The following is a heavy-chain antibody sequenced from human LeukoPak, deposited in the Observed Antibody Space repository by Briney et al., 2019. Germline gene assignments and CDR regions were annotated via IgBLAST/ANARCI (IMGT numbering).Heavy chain of an antibody. CDR2: IKHSGST. CDR1: GGSLSGYY. J-gene: IGHJ4*02. Sequence: SETLSLTCGVNGGSLSGYYWIWIRQTPTQELEWIGEIKHSGSTNYNPSLKSRVTISVDTSKNQFYLSLTSLTAADTAVYYCARRRWSSSSVIGYWGRGTRVIVSP. CDR3: ARRRWSSSSVIGY. V-gene: IGHV4-34*01. D-gene: IGHD6-6*01.